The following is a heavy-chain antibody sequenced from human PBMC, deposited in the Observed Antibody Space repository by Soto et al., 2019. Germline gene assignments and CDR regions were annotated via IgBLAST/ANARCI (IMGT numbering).Heavy chain of an antibody. CDR3: AKVPNYYDSRDFDY. Sequence: EVQLLESGGGLVQPGGSLRLSCAASGFTFSSYARSWVRQAPGKGLEWVSAISGSGGSTYYADSVKGRFTISRDNSKNTLYLQMNSLRAEDTAVSYCAKVPNYYDSRDFDYWGQGTLVTVSS. D-gene: IGHD3-22*01. CDR1: GFTFSSYA. CDR2: ISGSGGST. J-gene: IGHJ4*02. V-gene: IGHV3-23*01.